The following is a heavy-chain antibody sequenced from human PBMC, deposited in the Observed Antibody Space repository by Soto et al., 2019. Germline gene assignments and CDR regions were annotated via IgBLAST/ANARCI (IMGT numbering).Heavy chain of an antibody. CDR3: ARLMGTSFDL. J-gene: IGHJ4*02. CDR1: EGGHRDHG. V-gene: IGHV3-72*01. CDR2: ARNKAHSYTT. Sequence: SQRLSCGGAEGGHRDHGREWGRQAPGKGLEWVGRARNKAHSYTTAYAASVKGRFTISRDDSKNSLSLQMDSLKTEAAAVYFRARLMGTSFDLSRQGTLVTVYS. D-gene: IGHD2-8*01.